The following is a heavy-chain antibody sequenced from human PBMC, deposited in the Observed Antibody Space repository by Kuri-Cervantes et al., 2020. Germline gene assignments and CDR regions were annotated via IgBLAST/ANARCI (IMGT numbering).Heavy chain of an antibody. D-gene: IGHD6-13*01. V-gene: IGHV3-33*06. CDR1: GFTFSSYG. CDR3: AKGIAAAPYYYYGMDV. CDR2: IWYDGSNK. Sequence: GESLKISCAASGFTFSSYGMHWVRQAPGKGLEWVAVIWYDGSNKYYADSVKGRFTISRDNSKNTLYLQMNSLRAEDTAVYYCAKGIAAAPYYYYGMDVWGQGTTVTVSS. J-gene: IGHJ6*02.